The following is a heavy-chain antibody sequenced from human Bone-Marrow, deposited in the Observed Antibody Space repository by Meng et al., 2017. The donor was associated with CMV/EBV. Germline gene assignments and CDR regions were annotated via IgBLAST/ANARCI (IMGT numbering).Heavy chain of an antibody. D-gene: IGHD1-26*01. CDR3: AKGSSGSYFGGMDV. Sequence: GESLKISCAASGFTFSRFAIYWVRQAPGKGLECVAVIWYKGSNKYYADSVKGRFTISRDNSKNTLYLQMTSLRAEDTAVYYCAKGSSGSYFGGMDVWGQGTTVTVSS. CDR1: GFTFSRFA. V-gene: IGHV3-33*07. J-gene: IGHJ6*02. CDR2: IWYKGSNK.